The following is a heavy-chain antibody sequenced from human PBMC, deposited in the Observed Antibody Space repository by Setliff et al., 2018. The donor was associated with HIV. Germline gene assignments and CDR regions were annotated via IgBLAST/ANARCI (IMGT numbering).Heavy chain of an antibody. CDR3: ARGSTAVNYYYYYIDV. Sequence: GASVKVSCKASGGTFSSYAISWVRQAPGQGLEWMGGIIPIFATTHFTQNFQGRDTFTADKSTTTAYMDLRSLRSEDTAVYYCARGSTAVNYYYYYIDVWGKGTTVTVSS. V-gene: IGHV1-69*06. CDR2: IIPIFATT. J-gene: IGHJ6*03. CDR1: GGTFSSYA. D-gene: IGHD2-2*01.